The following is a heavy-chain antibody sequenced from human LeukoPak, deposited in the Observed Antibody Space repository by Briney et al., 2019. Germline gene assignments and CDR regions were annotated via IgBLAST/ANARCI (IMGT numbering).Heavy chain of an antibody. CDR2: INQGGSDK. Sequence: GGSLRLSCAASGFTFSYYAMSWVRQAPGKGLEWVANINQGGSDKYYVDSVKGRFTISRDNANNLLYLQMNSLRGEDTAVYYCTRDRSRAEDDWGQGTLVTVSS. V-gene: IGHV3-7*01. D-gene: IGHD1-14*01. CDR3: TRDRSRAEDD. CDR1: GFTFSYYA. J-gene: IGHJ4*02.